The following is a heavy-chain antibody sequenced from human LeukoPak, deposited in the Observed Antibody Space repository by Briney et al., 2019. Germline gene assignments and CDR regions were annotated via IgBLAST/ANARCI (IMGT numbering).Heavy chain of an antibody. J-gene: IGHJ4*02. CDR1: GGPFSGYY. Sequence: PSETLSLTCAVYGGPFSGYYWSWIRQPPGKGLEWIGEINHSGSTNYNPSLKSRVTISVDTSKNQFSLKLSSVTAADTAVYYCARGGGRSGSGYYDYWGQGTLVTVSS. V-gene: IGHV4-34*01. CDR2: INHSGST. CDR3: ARGGGRSGSGYYDY. D-gene: IGHD3-22*01.